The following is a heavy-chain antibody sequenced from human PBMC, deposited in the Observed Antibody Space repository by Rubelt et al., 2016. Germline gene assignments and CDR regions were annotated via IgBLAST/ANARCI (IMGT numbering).Heavy chain of an antibody. CDR3: ARGDFWSGDYTDAFDI. D-gene: IGHD3-3*01. J-gene: IGHJ3*02. CDR1: GFTFSNCA. CDR2: ISSSSSYM. V-gene: IGHV3-21*01. Sequence: EVQLLESGGGLVQPGGSLRLSCAASGFTFSNCAMHWVRQAPGKGLEGVSCISSSSSYMYYADSVKGRFTVSSDNAKNSRSRQRDGLRAEDMALYYRARGDFWSGDYTDAFDIWGQGTLVTVSS.